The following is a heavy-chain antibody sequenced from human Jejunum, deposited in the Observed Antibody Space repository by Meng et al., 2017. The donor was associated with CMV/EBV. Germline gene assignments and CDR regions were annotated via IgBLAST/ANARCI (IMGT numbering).Heavy chain of an antibody. CDR1: GYTFASYG. Sequence: QLTLLQSGAEVKKPGASVRVSCEASGYTFASYGISWLRQAPGQGLEWMGWFVNNVDTYSAQKFQGRVTMTTDTHTSTAFMELRSLRSDDTAVYYCARGTPGRSYSDYWGQGTLVTVSS. CDR2: FVNNVDT. CDR3: ARGTPGRSYSDY. V-gene: IGHV1-18*01. J-gene: IGHJ4*02. D-gene: IGHD3-10*01.